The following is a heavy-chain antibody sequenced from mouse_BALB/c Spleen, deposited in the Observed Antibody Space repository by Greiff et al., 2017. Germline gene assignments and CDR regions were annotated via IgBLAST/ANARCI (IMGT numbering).Heavy chain of an antibody. CDR2: INSNGGST. CDR1: GFTFSSYY. D-gene: IGHD3-1*01. J-gene: IGHJ4*01. CDR3: ARQSSGYGGYYAMDY. V-gene: IGHV5-6-2*01. Sequence: EVKLVESGGGLVKLGGSLKLSCAASGFTFSSYYMSWVRQTPEKRLELVAAINSNGGSTYYPDTVKGRFTISRDNAKNTLYLQMSSLKSEDTALYYCARQSSGYGGYYAMDYWGQGTSVTVSS.